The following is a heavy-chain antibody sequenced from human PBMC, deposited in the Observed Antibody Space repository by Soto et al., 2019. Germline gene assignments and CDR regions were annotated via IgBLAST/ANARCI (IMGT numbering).Heavy chain of an antibody. V-gene: IGHV3-73*01. Sequence: GGSLRLSCAASGFTFSGSPMHWVRQASGKGLEWVGRIRSESYSYVTAYAVSVKDRFTISRDDSKNTAYLQMNSLKPEDTAVYYCTSLGSQDYWGQGTLVTVSS. J-gene: IGHJ4*02. CDR2: IRSESYSYVT. CDR1: GFTFSGSP. CDR3: TSLGSQDY. D-gene: IGHD7-27*01.